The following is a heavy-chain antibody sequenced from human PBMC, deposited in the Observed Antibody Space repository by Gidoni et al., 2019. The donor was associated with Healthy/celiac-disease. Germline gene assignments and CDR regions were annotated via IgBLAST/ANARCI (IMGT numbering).Heavy chain of an antibody. CDR2: IYYSGST. CDR1: GGPISSYY. J-gene: IGHJ4*02. V-gene: IGHV4-59*01. Sequence: QVQLQESGPGLVKPSVTLSLTCTVSGGPISSYYWSWTRQPPGKGLEWIGYIYYSGSTNYNPALKSRVTISGDTSKNQFSLKLSSVTAADTAVYYCARGEQQVLEYYFDYWGQGTLVTVSS. D-gene: IGHD6-13*01. CDR3: ARGEQQVLEYYFDY.